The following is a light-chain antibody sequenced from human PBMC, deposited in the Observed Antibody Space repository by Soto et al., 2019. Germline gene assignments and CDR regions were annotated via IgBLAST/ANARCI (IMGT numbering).Light chain of an antibody. CDR3: QEYTADPRT. J-gene: IGKJ1*01. CDR2: KAS. V-gene: IGKV1-5*03. CDR1: QSISTW. Sequence: DIQMTQSPSTLSTSVGDRVTITCRASQSISTWLAWYQQKPGKAPKLLIYKASTLECGVPSRFSGSGSGTDFTLTISSLQADDFATYYCQEYTADPRTFGQGTKVEIK.